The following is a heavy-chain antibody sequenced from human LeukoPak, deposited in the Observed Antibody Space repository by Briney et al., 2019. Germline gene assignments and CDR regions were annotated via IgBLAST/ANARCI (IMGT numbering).Heavy chain of an antibody. Sequence: PSETLSLTCTVSGGSISSSSYYWGWIRQPPGKGLEWIGSIYYSGSTYYNPSLKSRVTISVDTSKNQFSLKLSSVTAADTAVYYCAAYYDLLTGSYSENWFDPWGQGTLVTVSS. CDR3: AAYYDLLTGSYSENWFDP. CDR2: IYYSGST. D-gene: IGHD3-9*01. CDR1: GGSISSSSYY. J-gene: IGHJ5*02. V-gene: IGHV4-39*07.